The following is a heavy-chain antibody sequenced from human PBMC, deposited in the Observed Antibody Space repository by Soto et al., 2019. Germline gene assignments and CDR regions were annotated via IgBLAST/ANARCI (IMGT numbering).Heavy chain of an antibody. Sequence: GSLRLSCAASGFTFSSYAMSWVRQAPGKGLEWVSGISGSGDSTYYADSVKGQFTISRDNSKNTLFLQMNSLRAEDTAVYFCAKGAYQSLTVVEGFDSWSQGTLVTVSS. J-gene: IGHJ4*02. CDR2: ISGSGDST. CDR3: AKGAYQSLTVVEGFDS. V-gene: IGHV3-23*01. CDR1: GFTFSSYA. D-gene: IGHD3-22*01.